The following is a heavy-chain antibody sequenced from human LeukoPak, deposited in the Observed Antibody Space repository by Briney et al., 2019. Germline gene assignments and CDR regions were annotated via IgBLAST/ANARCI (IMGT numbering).Heavy chain of an antibody. CDR3: ARVITVRGVIFDY. J-gene: IGHJ4*02. D-gene: IGHD3-16*01. V-gene: IGHV4-59*01. CDR2: SHYSGST. Sequence: SETLSLTCTVSGGSISSYYWSWIRQSPGKGLEWIGHSHYSGSTNYNPSLKSRVAISVDTSKNQFSLNLSSVTAADTAVYYCARVITVRGVIFDYWGQGTLVTVSS. CDR1: GGSISSYY.